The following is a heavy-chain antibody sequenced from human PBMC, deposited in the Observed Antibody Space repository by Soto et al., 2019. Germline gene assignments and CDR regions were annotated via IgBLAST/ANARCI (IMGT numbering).Heavy chain of an antibody. D-gene: IGHD4-17*01. J-gene: IGHJ4*02. CDR3: ARGVVDGDYYFDY. V-gene: IGHV1-8*02. CDR2: MNPKSGNT. Sequence: ASVKVSCKASGYSFTTYGISWVRQAAGQGPEWMGWMNPKSGNTGYAQKFQGRVTMTRNTSISTAYMELSSLRSEDTAVYYCARGVVDGDYYFDYWGQGTLVTVSS. CDR1: GYSFTTYG.